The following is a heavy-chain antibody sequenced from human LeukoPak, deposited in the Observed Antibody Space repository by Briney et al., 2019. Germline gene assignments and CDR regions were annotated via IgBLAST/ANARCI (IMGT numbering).Heavy chain of an antibody. J-gene: IGHJ5*02. Sequence: SETLSLTCAVYGGSFSGYHWSWIRQPPGKGLEWIGEINHSGSTNYNPSLKSRVTISVDTSKNQFSLKLSSVTAADTAVYYCARGSVFRWLLLSGWFDPWGQGTLVTVSS. CDR3: ARGSVFRWLLLSGWFDP. V-gene: IGHV4-34*01. CDR1: GGSFSGYH. D-gene: IGHD3-22*01. CDR2: INHSGST.